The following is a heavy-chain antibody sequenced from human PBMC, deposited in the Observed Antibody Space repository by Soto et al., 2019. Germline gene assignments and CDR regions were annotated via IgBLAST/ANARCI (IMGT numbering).Heavy chain of an antibody. V-gene: IGHV2-70*01. CDR1: GFSLSTSGMC. CDR3: ARSYSYCEYYYYGMHV. CDR2: IDWDDAK. Sequence: GPTLVNPTQTLTLTCTFSGFSLSTSGMCVSWIRQPPGKALEWIALIDWDDAKYYSTSLKTRLTISTDTSKNQVLLTMTNMHPADTATYYCARSYSYCEYYYYGMHVWGPATTVTASS. D-gene: IGHD5-18*01. J-gene: IGHJ6*02.